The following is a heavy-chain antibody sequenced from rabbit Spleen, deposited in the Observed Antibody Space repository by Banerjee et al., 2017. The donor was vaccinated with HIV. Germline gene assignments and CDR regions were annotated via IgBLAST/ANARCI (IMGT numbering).Heavy chain of an antibody. J-gene: IGHJ4*01. V-gene: IGHV1S45*01. Sequence: QEQLVESGGGLVQPEGSLTLTCKGSGFDFSSYAMCWVRQAPGKGLEWIACRFVGSSGSTAYATWAKGRFTGSKPSSTTLTLQMTSLTAADTATYFCARDLAGVIGWNFGWWGPGTLVTVS. CDR2: RFVGSSGST. CDR3: ARDLAGVIGWNFGW. CDR1: GFDFSSYA. D-gene: IGHD4-1*01.